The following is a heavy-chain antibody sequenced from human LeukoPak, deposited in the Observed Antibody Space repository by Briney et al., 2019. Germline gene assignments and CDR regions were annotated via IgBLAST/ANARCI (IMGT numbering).Heavy chain of an antibody. D-gene: IGHD1-20*01. Sequence: PGRSLRLSCAASGITFSNYAMHWVRQAPGKGLEWVAVMSYDGSDKYYADSVKGRFTISRDNSKNTLYLQVDSLRAEDTAVYYCATESPMTGTTRAFDIWGQGTMVTVSS. CDR1: GITFSNYA. J-gene: IGHJ3*02. V-gene: IGHV3-30*04. CDR3: ATESPMTGTTRAFDI. CDR2: MSYDGSDK.